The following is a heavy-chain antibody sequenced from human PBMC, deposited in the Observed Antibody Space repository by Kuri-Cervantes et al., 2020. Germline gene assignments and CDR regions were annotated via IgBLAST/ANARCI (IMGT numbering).Heavy chain of an antibody. V-gene: IGHV3-9*01. D-gene: IGHD5-18*01. CDR3: ARGGNRYANY. Sequence: GGSLRLSCAASGFTFDDYAMHWVRQAPGTGLEWVSGISWNSGRIAYADSVKGRFTISRDNAKNSLYLQMDNLRAEDTAVYYCARGGNRYANYWGQGTLVTVSS. CDR1: GFTFDDYA. CDR2: ISWNSGRI. J-gene: IGHJ4*02.